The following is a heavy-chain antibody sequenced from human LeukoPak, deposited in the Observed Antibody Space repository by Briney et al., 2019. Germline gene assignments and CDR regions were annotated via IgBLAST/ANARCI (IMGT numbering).Heavy chain of an antibody. J-gene: IGHJ6*02. Sequence: GRSLRLSCAASGFTFSDYYMSWIRQGPGKGLERVSYISSSSSYTNYADSVKGRFTISRDNAKNSLYLQMNSLRAEDTAVYYCARGDCSSTSCYGYYYYYGMDVWGQGTTVTVSS. D-gene: IGHD2-2*01. CDR3: ARGDCSSTSCYGYYYYYGMDV. CDR2: ISSSSSYT. CDR1: GFTFSDYY. V-gene: IGHV3-11*06.